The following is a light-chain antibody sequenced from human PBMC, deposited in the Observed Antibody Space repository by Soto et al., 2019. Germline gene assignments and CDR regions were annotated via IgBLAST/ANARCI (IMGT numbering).Light chain of an antibody. Sequence: EIVLTKSPGTLSLSPGERATLSCRASQSVSSSYLAWYQQKPGQAPRLLIYGASSRATGIPDRFSGSGSGTDFTLTISRLDPEDFAVYYCQQYGSSPDTFGQGTKLEIK. CDR3: QQYGSSPDT. V-gene: IGKV3-20*01. CDR2: GAS. CDR1: QSVSSSY. J-gene: IGKJ2*01.